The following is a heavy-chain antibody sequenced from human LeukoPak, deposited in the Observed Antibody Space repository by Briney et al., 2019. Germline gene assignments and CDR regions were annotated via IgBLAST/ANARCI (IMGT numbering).Heavy chain of an antibody. Sequence: SVKVSCKASGYTFTGYYMHWVRQAPGQGLEWMGWINPNSGGTNYAQKFQGRVTMTRDTSISTAYMELSRLRSDDTAVYYCAKCSNPSQEVLTPPVGVDPWGQGTLVTGSS. D-gene: IGHD1-26*01. CDR1: GYTFTGYY. CDR2: INPNSGGT. CDR3: AKCSNPSQEVLTPPVGVDP. V-gene: IGHV1-2*02. J-gene: IGHJ5*02.